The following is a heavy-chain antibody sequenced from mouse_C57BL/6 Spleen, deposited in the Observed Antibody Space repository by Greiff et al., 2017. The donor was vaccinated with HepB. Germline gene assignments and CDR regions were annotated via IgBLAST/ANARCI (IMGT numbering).Heavy chain of an antibody. V-gene: IGHV1-85*01. Sequence: LVESGPELVKPGASVKLSCKASGYTFTSYDINWVKQRPGQGLEWIGWIYPRDGSTKYNEKFKGKATLTVDTSSSTAYMELHSLTSEDSAVYFCARELDGGGFAYWGQGTLVTVSA. J-gene: IGHJ3*01. D-gene: IGHD3-1*01. CDR2: IYPRDGST. CDR1: GYTFTSYD. CDR3: ARELDGGGFAY.